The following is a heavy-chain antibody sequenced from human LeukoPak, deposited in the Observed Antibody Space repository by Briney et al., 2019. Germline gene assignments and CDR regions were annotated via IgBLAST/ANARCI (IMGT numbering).Heavy chain of an antibody. Sequence: GGSLRLSCAASGFTFINAWMTWVRQAPGKGLEWVALIKGKTDGGTTDYAAPVKGRFIISRDDSKNTLYLQMDSLQTEGTAVYYCTTHYPDSGSYNYWGQGTLVTVSS. D-gene: IGHD1-26*01. CDR2: IKGKTDGGTT. V-gene: IGHV3-15*01. CDR1: GFTFINAW. CDR3: TTHYPDSGSYNY. J-gene: IGHJ4*02.